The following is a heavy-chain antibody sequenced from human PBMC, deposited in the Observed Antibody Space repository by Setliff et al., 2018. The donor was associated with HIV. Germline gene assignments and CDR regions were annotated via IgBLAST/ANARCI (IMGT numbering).Heavy chain of an antibody. D-gene: IGHD6-13*01. Sequence: SVKVSCKASGYTFTNYAMHWVRQAPGQRLEWMGRIIPMFGTANYAQKFQGRVTITADKSTSTAYMELSSLRSEDTAVYYCARGYSIALGWFDPWGQGTLVTVSS. CDR2: IIPMFGTA. V-gene: IGHV1-69*06. CDR3: ARGYSIALGWFDP. CDR1: GYTFTNYA. J-gene: IGHJ5*02.